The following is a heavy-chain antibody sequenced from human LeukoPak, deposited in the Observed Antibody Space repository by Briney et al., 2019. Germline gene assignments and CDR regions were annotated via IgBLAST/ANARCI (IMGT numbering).Heavy chain of an antibody. J-gene: IGHJ4*02. CDR1: GFTFSSYA. CDR3: ARTWELLGPFDY. CDR2: ISYDGSNK. Sequence: GGSLRLSCAASGFTFSSYAMHWVRQAPGKGLEWVAVISYDGSNKYYADSVKGRFTTSRDNSKNTLYLQMNSLRAEDTAVYYCARTWELLGPFDYWGQGTLVTVSS. D-gene: IGHD1-26*01. V-gene: IGHV3-30-3*01.